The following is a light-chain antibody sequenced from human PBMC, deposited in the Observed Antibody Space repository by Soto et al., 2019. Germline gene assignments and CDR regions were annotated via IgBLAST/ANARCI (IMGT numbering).Light chain of an antibody. V-gene: IGKV1-39*01. J-gene: IGKJ2*01. CDR2: AAS. Sequence: DIQMTQSSSSLSASVGDRVTITCTASQSISSYLNWYQQKPWRAPKILIYAASNLQSGVPSRCSGSGCVTHFTLTISSLKAEELATTYCQQSYGSTPTFGHGPNLESK. CDR1: QSISSY. CDR3: QQSYGSTPT.